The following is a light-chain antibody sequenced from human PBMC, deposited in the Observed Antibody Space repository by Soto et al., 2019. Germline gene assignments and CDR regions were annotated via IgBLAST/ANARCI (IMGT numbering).Light chain of an antibody. V-gene: IGLV2-8*01. CDR2: EVN. CDR1: SSDVGGYNY. J-gene: IGLJ1*01. Sequence: SLLTHPPSSSGSPGQSVAISCTATSSDVGGYNYVSWYQQHPGKAPKLMIYEVNKRPSGVPDRFSGSKSGNTASLTVSGLQAEDEADYYCSSYAGSSNVFGTGTRSPS. CDR3: SSYAGSSNV.